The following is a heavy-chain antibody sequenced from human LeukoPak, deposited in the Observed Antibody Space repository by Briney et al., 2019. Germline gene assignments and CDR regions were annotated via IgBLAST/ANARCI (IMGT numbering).Heavy chain of an antibody. Sequence: SETLSLTCTVSGGSISSYYWSWIRQPPGKGLEWIGYIYTSGSTNYNPSLKSRVTISVDTSKNQFSLKLSSVTAADTAVYYCARHIYVLGRRGGGEMDTGYYYMDVWGKGTTVTVSS. V-gene: IGHV4-4*09. CDR3: ARHIYVLGRRGGGEMDTGYYYMDV. J-gene: IGHJ6*03. CDR2: IYTSGST. D-gene: IGHD3-16*01. CDR1: GGSISSYY.